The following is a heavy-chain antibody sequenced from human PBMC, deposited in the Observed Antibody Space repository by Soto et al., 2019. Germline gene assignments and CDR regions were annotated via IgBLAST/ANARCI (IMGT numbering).Heavy chain of an antibody. V-gene: IGHV1-58*01. D-gene: IGHD4-17*01. J-gene: IGHJ4*02. Sequence: SVKVSCKTSGFMFTSSAVQWVRQARGQRLEWIGWLVVGSGNTHYAQHFQERVTVARDTSATTVYMELSSLRSEDTAVYYCAREVGYGDYADWGQGTLVTVSS. CDR2: LVVGSGNT. CDR3: AREVGYGDYAD. CDR1: GFMFTSSA.